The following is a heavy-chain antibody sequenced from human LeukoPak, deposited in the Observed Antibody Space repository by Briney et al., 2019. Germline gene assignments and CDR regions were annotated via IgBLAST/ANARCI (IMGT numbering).Heavy chain of an antibody. CDR3: ARYPYCSSTSCPSNWFDP. CDR2: IYTSGST. Sequence: SSETLSLTCTVPGGSISSGSYYWSWIRQPAGKGLEWIGRIYTSGSTNYNPSLKSRVTISVDTSKNQFSLKLSSVTAADTAVYYCARYPYCSSTSCPSNWFDPWGQGTLVTVSS. CDR1: GGSISSGSYY. V-gene: IGHV4-61*02. D-gene: IGHD2-2*01. J-gene: IGHJ5*02.